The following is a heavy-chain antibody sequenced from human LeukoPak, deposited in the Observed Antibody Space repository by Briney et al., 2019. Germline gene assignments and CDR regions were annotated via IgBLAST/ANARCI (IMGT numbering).Heavy chain of an antibody. CDR3: ARGLSSTSCYFDL. CDR1: GGSISSYY. D-gene: IGHD2-2*01. V-gene: IGHV4-34*01. J-gene: IGHJ2*01. Sequence: SETLSLTCTVSGGSISSYYWSWIRQPPGKGLEWIGEINHSGSTNYNPSLKSRVTISVDTSKNQFSLKLSSVTAADTAVYYCARGLSSTSCYFDLWGRGTLVTVSS. CDR2: INHSGST.